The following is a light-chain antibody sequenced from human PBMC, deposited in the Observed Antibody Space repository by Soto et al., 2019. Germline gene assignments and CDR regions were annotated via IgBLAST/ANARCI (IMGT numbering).Light chain of an antibody. J-gene: IGLJ1*01. CDR3: SSYRSSSTLDV. Sequence: QSALTQPASVSGSPGQSITISCTGTSSDVGGYNYVSWYQHHPGKAPKLMIYEVSNRPSGVSNRFSGSKSGNTASLTISGLQAEDEADYHCSSYRSSSTLDVFGTGTKVTVL. V-gene: IGLV2-14*01. CDR1: SSDVGGYNY. CDR2: EVS.